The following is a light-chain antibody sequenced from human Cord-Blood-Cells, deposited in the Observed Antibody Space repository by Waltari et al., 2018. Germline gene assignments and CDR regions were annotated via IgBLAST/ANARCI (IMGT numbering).Light chain of an antibody. CDR3: QQSYSTPPT. Sequence: IQMTQSPSSLSASVGARVTITCRASQSISSYFNWYQQKPGKAPKLLIYAASSLQSGVPSRFSGSGSGTDFTLTISSLQPEDFATYYCQQSYSTPPTFGQGTKLEIK. J-gene: IGKJ2*01. CDR2: AAS. CDR1: QSISSY. V-gene: IGKV1-39*01.